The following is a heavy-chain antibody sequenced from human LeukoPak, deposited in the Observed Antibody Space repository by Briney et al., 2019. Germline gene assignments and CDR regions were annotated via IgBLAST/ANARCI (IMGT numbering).Heavy chain of an antibody. V-gene: IGHV3-21*01. J-gene: IGHJ4*02. D-gene: IGHD3-9*01. CDR2: ISSSSSYI. Sequence: GGSLRLSCAASGFTFSSYSMNWVRQAPGKGLEWVSSISSSSSYIYYADSVKGRFTISRDNSKNTLYLQMNSLRAEDTAVYYCARELDYDILTPLDYWGQGTLVIVSS. CDR3: ARELDYDILTPLDY. CDR1: GFTFSSYS.